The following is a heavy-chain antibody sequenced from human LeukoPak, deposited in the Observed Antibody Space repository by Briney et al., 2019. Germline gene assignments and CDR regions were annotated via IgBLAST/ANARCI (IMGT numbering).Heavy chain of an antibody. CDR3: ARDRIAPRTFDY. CDR1: GYTFTSYY. J-gene: IGHJ4*01. D-gene: IGHD2-21*01. CDR2: INPSGGST. V-gene: IGHV1-46*01. Sequence: ASVKFSCQASGYTFTSYYMHWVRQAPGQGLEWMGIINPSGGSTSYAQKFQGRVTMTRDMSTSTVYMELSSLRSEDTAVYYCARDRIAPRTFDYWGQGTLVTVSS.